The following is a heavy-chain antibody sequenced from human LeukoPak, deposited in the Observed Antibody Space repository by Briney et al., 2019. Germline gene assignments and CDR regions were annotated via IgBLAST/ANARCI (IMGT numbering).Heavy chain of an antibody. CDR3: TRVGYLDQAIDY. CDR1: GFIFRSYS. CDR2: ISGNGGST. Sequence: GGSLRLSCAASGFIFRSYSVRWVRQSRGKGVEWVSSISGNGGSTYYADSVQGRITISRHTAKNSQHLQMNSLSAEDTAIYSCTRVGYLDQAIDYWRQATLVTVSS. V-gene: IGHV3-23*01. D-gene: IGHD6-25*01. J-gene: IGHJ4*02.